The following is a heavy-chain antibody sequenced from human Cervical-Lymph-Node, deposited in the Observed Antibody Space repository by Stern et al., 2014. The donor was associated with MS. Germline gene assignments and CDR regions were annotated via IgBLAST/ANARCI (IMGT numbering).Heavy chain of an antibody. D-gene: IGHD6-13*01. J-gene: IGHJ4*02. CDR1: GGSISSGSYY. CDR2: IYTSGST. CDR3: ARGYSSSWRRALDY. V-gene: IGHV4-61*02. Sequence: QVQLQESGPGLVKPSQTLSLTCTVSGGSISSGSYYWSWIRQPAGKGLEWIGRIYTSGSTNYNPSLKSRVTISVDTSKNQFSLKLSSVTAADTAVYYCARGYSSSWRRALDYWGQGTLVTVSS.